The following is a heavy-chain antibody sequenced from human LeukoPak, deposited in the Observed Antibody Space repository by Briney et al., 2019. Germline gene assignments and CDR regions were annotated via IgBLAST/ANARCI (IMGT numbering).Heavy chain of an antibody. CDR3: SRGSGWLSVY. V-gene: IGHV3-49*04. CDR2: ISGGTT. Sequence: GGSLRLSCTASGFTLGDYLMSWVRQAPGKGLEWICFISGGTTEYAASVKGRFTISRDDSTSIAYLQMNSLTTEDTAVYYCSRGSGWLSVYWGQGTLVTVSS. J-gene: IGHJ4*02. CDR1: GFTLGDYL. D-gene: IGHD6-19*01.